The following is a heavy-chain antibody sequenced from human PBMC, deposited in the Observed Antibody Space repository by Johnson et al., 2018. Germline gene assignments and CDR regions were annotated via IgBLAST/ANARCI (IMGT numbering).Heavy chain of an antibody. Sequence: QVQLVESGGGVVQPGRSLRLSCAASGFTFSSYGMHWVRQAPGKGLEWVAVIWYDGSNKYYADSVKGRFTISRDNSKNTLYLQMNSLGAEDTAVYYCGRDLSETGGGPLEGMDVWGQGTTVTGSS. CDR3: GRDLSETGGGPLEGMDV. J-gene: IGHJ6*02. CDR2: IWYDGSNK. D-gene: IGHD1-1*01. V-gene: IGHV3-33*01. CDR1: GFTFSSYG.